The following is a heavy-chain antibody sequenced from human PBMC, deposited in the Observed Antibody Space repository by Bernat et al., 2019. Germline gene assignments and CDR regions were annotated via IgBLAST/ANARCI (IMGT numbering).Heavy chain of an antibody. V-gene: IGHV3-33*01. J-gene: IGHJ4*02. Sequence: QVQLVESGGGVVQPGRSLRLSCAASGFTFSSYGMHWVRQAPGKGLEWVAVIWYDGSNKYYADSVKGRFTISRDNSKNTLYLQMNSLRAEDTAVYYCARVIAAGYSSPFDYWGQGTLVTVSS. CDR3: ARVIAAGYSSPFDY. CDR1: GFTFSSYG. CDR2: IWYDGSNK. D-gene: IGHD6-13*01.